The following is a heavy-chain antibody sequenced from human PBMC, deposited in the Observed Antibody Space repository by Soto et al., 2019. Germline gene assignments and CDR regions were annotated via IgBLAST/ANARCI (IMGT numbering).Heavy chain of an antibody. Sequence: QVQLVQSGAEVKKPGSSVKVSCQASGGIFSSNAISWVRQAPGQGLEWMGGILPIFDTTHYAQKFQGRVTITADESTSTAYMELSSLKSENPALYYCSAGGRGKSPAPRFYFEYWGQGTLVTVSS. J-gene: IGHJ4*02. V-gene: IGHV1-69*01. CDR3: SAGGRGKSPAPRFYFEY. D-gene: IGHD1-1*01. CDR2: ILPIFDTT. CDR1: GGIFSSNA.